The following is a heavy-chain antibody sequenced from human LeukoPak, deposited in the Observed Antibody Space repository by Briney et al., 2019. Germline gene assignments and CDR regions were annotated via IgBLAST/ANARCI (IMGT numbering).Heavy chain of an antibody. CDR3: ARGNLVVVVAAPEYYYDY. D-gene: IGHD2-15*01. CDR1: GYTFTDYY. Sequence: GASVKVSCKAAGYTFTDYYMHWVRQAPGQGLEWMGWINPQSGVTDYAQKFKGRVIMTRDTSISTAYTELSGLRSDDTAVYYCARGNLVVVVAAPEYYYDYWGQGALVTVSS. V-gene: IGHV1-2*02. CDR2: INPQSGVT. J-gene: IGHJ4*02.